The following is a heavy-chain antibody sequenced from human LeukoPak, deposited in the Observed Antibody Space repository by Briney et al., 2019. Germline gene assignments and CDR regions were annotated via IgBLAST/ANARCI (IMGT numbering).Heavy chain of an antibody. Sequence: SETLSLTCTVSGDSISSSSYYWGWIRQPPGTGLEGIGSIYYSGSTYYNPSLKSRVTISVDTSKNQFSLKLSSVTAAYTAVYYCARVEKYYDILTGYYTPAYFDYWGQGTLVTVSS. D-gene: IGHD3-9*01. CDR3: ARVEKYYDILTGYYTPAYFDY. CDR1: GDSISSSSYY. V-gene: IGHV4-39*07. J-gene: IGHJ4*02. CDR2: IYYSGST.